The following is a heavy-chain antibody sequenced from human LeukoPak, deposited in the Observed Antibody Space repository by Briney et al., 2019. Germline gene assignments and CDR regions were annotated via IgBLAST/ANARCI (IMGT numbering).Heavy chain of an antibody. CDR3: ARDRYCSSISCYYHDAFDI. J-gene: IGHJ3*02. D-gene: IGHD2-2*01. V-gene: IGHV1-69*01. CDR1: GGTFSSYA. CDR2: IIPIFGTA. Sequence: ASVKVSCKASGGTFSSYAISWVRQAPGQGLEWMGGIIPIFGTANYAQKFQGRVTITADESTGTAYMELSSLRSEDTAVYYCARDRYCSSISCYYHDAFDIWGQGTMVSVSS.